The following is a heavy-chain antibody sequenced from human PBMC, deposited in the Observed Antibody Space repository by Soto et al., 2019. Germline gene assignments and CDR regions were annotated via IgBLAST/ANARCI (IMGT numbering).Heavy chain of an antibody. D-gene: IGHD2-8*01. CDR1: GFTFSSYA. Sequence: GGSLRLSCAASGFTFSSYAMHWVRQAPGKGLEWVAVISYDGSNKYYADSVEGRFTISRDNSKNTLYLQMNSLRAEDTAVYYCARGEGCTNGVCYNWFDPWGQGTLVTVSS. V-gene: IGHV3-30-3*01. CDR2: ISYDGSNK. CDR3: ARGEGCTNGVCYNWFDP. J-gene: IGHJ5*02.